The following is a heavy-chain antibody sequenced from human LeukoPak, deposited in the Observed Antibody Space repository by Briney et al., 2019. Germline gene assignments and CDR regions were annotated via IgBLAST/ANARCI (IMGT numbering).Heavy chain of an antibody. CDR2: INHSGST. D-gene: IGHD3-16*02. Sequence: PSETLSLTCAVYGGSFSGYYWSWIRQPPGKGLEWIGEINHSGSTNYNPSLKSRVTISVGTSKNQFSLKLSSVTAADTAVYYCARGSYDYVWGSYRYGGACFDYWGQGTLVTVSS. V-gene: IGHV4-34*01. J-gene: IGHJ4*02. CDR3: ARGSYDYVWGSYRYGGACFDY. CDR1: GGSFSGYY.